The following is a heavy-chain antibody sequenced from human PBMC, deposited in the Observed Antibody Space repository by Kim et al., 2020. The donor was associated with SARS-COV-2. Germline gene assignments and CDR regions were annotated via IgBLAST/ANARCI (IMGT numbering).Heavy chain of an antibody. J-gene: IGHJ4*02. V-gene: IGHV3-21*01. CDR2: SSEYI. CDR3: ADGSGSY. D-gene: IGHD3-10*01. Sequence: SSEYINHADSLKCRFTISRDNAKNALYLQMNRLRAEDTAVYYCADGSGSYWGQRSLVTVSS.